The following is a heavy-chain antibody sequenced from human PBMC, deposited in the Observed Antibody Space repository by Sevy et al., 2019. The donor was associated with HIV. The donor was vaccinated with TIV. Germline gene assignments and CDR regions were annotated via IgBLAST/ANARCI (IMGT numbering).Heavy chain of an antibody. CDR1: GFTFSDYY. D-gene: IGHD3-10*01. V-gene: IGHV3-11*01. J-gene: IGHJ5*02. Sequence: GGSLRLSCAASGFTFSDYYMSWIRQAPGKGLEWVSYISGSATFIHYADSLQGRFTISRDNAKNSLYLQMNSLRAGDTAVYYCARGEYFGELGNWFDPWGQGTLVTVSS. CDR2: ISGSATFI. CDR3: ARGEYFGELGNWFDP.